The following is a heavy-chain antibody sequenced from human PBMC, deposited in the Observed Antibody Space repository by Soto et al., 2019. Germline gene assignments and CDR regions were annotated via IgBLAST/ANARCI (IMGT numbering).Heavy chain of an antibody. CDR3: ARDIGTYSRDCSIPFHYNYNDMDG. CDR2: ISAYNGNT. CDR1: GYTFSSHG. J-gene: IGHJ6*04. V-gene: IGHV1-18*01. D-gene: IGHD6-13*01. Sequence: QVQLVQSGAEVKKPGASVKVSCKASGYTFSSHGISWVRQAPGQGLEWMGWISAYNGNTNYAQKLQGRGTMTTDTSTSTADVELGSLRGDDTAVYYCARDIGTYSRDCSIPFHYNYNDMDGWFEGTTVAVPS.